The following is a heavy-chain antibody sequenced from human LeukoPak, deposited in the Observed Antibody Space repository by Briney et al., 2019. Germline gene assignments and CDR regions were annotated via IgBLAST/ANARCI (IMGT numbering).Heavy chain of an antibody. CDR3: ARDVGSSGYYYDY. CDR2: IIPIFGTA. D-gene: IGHD3-22*01. CDR1: GGTFSGYA. V-gene: IGHV1-69*13. Sequence: SVKVSCKASGGTFSGYAISWVRQAPGQGLEWMGGIIPIFGTANYAQKFQGRVTITADESTSTAYMELSSLRSEDTAVYYCARDVGSSGYYYDYWGQGTLVTVSS. J-gene: IGHJ4*02.